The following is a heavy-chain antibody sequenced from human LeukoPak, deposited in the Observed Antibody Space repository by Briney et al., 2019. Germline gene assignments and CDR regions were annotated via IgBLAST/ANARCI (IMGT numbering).Heavy chain of an antibody. D-gene: IGHD6-19*01. V-gene: IGHV4-34*01. CDR2: INHSGST. J-gene: IGHJ3*02. Sequence: PSETLSLTCAVYGGSFSGYYWSWIRQPPGKGLEWIGEINHSGSTNYNPSLKSRVTISVDTSKNQFSLKLSSVTAVDTAVYYCARKASGWYAFDIWGQGTTVTVSS. CDR3: ARKASGWYAFDI. CDR1: GGSFSGYY.